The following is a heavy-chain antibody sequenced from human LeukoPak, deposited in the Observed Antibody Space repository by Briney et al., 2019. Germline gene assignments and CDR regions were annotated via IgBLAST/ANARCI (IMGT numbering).Heavy chain of an antibody. Sequence: GGSLRLSCTPSGLTFSTSGFNWVRQAPGKGLEWVASIGPTGFDRYHADSIKGRFTISRDNANNFLYLQMDSLRAEDTAVYYCATETNGRHYDYWGQGTLLTVSS. V-gene: IGHV3-21*06. CDR3: ATETNGRHYDY. J-gene: IGHJ4*02. CDR2: IGPTGFDR. D-gene: IGHD1-14*01. CDR1: GLTFSTSG.